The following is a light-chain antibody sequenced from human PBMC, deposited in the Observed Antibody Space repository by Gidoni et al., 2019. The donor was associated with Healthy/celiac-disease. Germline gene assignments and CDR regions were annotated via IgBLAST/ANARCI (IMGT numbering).Light chain of an antibody. CDR3: QQYNNWPRT. J-gene: IGKJ1*01. V-gene: IGKV3-15*01. Sequence: EIVMTPSPSTLSVSPGERATLSCRASQSVSSNLAWYQQKPGQAPRTLIYGASTRATGIPARFRGSGSGTEFTLTISSLQSEDFAVYYCQQYNNWPRTFXQXTKVEIK. CDR1: QSVSSN. CDR2: GAS.